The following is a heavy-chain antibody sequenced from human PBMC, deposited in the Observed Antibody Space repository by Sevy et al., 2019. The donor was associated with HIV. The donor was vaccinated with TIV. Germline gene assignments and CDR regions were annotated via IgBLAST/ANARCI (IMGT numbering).Heavy chain of an antibody. Sequence: ASVKVSCKASGYTFTSYSISWVRQAPGQGLEWMGWISAYNGNTNYAQKLQGRVTMTTDTSTSTAYMELRSLRSDDTAVYYCARVGDYDFWSGYYTYYYYGMDVWGQGTTVTVSS. J-gene: IGHJ6*02. CDR3: ARVGDYDFWSGYYTYYYYGMDV. CDR2: ISAYNGNT. CDR1: GYTFTSYS. V-gene: IGHV1-18*01. D-gene: IGHD3-3*01.